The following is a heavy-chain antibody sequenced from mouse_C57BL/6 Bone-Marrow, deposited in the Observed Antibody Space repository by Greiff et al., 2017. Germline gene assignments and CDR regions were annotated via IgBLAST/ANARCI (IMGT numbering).Heavy chain of an antibody. V-gene: IGHV1-15*01. CDR2: IDPETGGT. D-gene: IGHD2-2*01. CDR3: TRSGKMVTTILSYAMDY. Sequence: VKLQQSGAELVRPGASVTLSCKASGYTFTDYEMHWVKQTPVHGLEWIGAIDPETGGTAYNQKFKGKAILTADKSSSTAYMELRSLTSEDSAVYYCTRSGKMVTTILSYAMDYWGQGTSVTVSS. J-gene: IGHJ4*01. CDR1: GYTFTDYE.